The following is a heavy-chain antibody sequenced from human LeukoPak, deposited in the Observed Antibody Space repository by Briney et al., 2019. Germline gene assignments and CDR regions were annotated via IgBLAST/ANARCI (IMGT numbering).Heavy chain of an antibody. V-gene: IGHV7-4-1*02. CDR3: ARDGAEVGKTNAFDI. CDR2: INTNTGNP. J-gene: IGHJ3*02. D-gene: IGHD1-26*01. CDR1: GYTFTSYA. Sequence: GASVKVSCKASGYTFTSYAMNWVRQAPGQGLEWMGWINTNTGNPTYAQGFTGRFVFSLDTSVSTAYLQISSLKAEDTAVYYCARDGAEVGKTNAFDIWGQGTMVTVSS.